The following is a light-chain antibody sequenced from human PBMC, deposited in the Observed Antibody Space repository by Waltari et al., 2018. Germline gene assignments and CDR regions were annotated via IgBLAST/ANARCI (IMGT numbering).Light chain of an antibody. V-gene: IGLV2-11*01. CDR2: DVT. CDR3: CSYAGIWV. Sequence: QSALTQPRSVSGSPGQSVTISCAGTGSDVGDFNSVSWYQQHPGKAPKLVIFDVTKRPPGVPDRFCGSQSGTSASLTVSGLQAEDEADYYCCSYAGIWVFGGGTKLTVL. J-gene: IGLJ3*02. CDR1: GSDVGDFNS.